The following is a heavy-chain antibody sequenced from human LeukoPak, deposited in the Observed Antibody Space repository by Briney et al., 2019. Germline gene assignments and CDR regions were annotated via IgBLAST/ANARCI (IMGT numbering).Heavy chain of an antibody. CDR2: INHSGST. CDR1: GGSFSGYY. Sequence: LETLSLTCAVYGGSFSGYYWSWIRQPPGKGLEWIGEINHSGSTNYNPSLKSRVTISVDTSKNQFSLKLSSVTAADTAVYYCARLPMRGGSPTPKQQLVIYNWFDPWGQGTLVTVSS. V-gene: IGHV4-34*01. D-gene: IGHD6-13*01. CDR3: ARLPMRGGSPTPKQQLVIYNWFDP. J-gene: IGHJ5*02.